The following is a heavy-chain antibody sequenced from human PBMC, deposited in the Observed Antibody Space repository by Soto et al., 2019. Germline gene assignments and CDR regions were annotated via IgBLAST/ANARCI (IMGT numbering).Heavy chain of an antibody. J-gene: IGHJ4*02. Sequence: QLQLQESGPGLMKPSETLSLTCTVSGGSISSSSYYWGWIRQPPGKGLEWIGSIYYSGSTYYNPSLKSRVTISVDTSKNQFSLKLSSVTAADTAVYYCARHKAFGVDYWGQGTLVTVSS. CDR2: IYYSGST. V-gene: IGHV4-39*01. D-gene: IGHD3-3*01. CDR1: GGSISSSSYY. CDR3: ARHKAFGVDY.